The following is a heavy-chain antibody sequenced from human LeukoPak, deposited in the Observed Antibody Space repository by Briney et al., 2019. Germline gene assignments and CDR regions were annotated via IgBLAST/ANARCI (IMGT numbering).Heavy chain of an antibody. D-gene: IGHD2-15*01. V-gene: IGHV4-31*03. J-gene: IGHJ4*02. CDR2: IYYSGNT. CDR3: ARGYSDKYFDC. Sequence: SETLSLTCTVSDGSISSGGYYWSWIRQHPGKGLEWIGYIYYSGNTYYNPSLKSRVTMSVDTSKNQFSLKVSSVTAADTAVYYCARGYSDKYFDCWGQGTLVTVSS. CDR1: DGSISSGGYY.